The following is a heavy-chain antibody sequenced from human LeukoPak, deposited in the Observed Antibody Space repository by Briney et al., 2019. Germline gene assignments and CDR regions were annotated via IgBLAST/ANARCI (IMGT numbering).Heavy chain of an antibody. D-gene: IGHD5-24*01. CDR1: GFTFTSYW. CDR2: ISSSDTTI. Sequence: GESLRLSCAATGFTFTSYWMTWVRQAPGKGLEWVSNISSSDTTIHYADSVKGRFTISRDNARNSLYLQMNSLRAEDTAVYYCARSRRDNYYYYYGMDVWGQGTTVTVSS. CDR3: ARSRRDNYYYYYGMDV. J-gene: IGHJ6*02. V-gene: IGHV3-48*04.